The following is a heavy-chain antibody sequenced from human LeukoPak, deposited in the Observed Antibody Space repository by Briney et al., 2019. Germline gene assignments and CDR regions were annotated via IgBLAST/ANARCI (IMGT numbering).Heavy chain of an antibody. J-gene: IGHJ5*02. D-gene: IGHD5-12*01. CDR2: IGTDGSSE. CDR3: ARAGTYSGYKVFDT. CDR1: RFIFSNYY. V-gene: IGHV3-11*01. Sequence: GGSLRLSCAASRFIFSNYYMSWIRQTPGKGLEWIANIGTDGSSENYADSAKGRSTISRDNARNSLFLQMSSLRVEDTAVYFCARAGTYSGYKVFDTWGQGTLVTVAS.